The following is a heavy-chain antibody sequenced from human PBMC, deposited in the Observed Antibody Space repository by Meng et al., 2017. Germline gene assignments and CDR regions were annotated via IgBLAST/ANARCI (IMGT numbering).Heavy chain of an antibody. Sequence: QLGESGGGLLQAGWSLRLSCAASGFTVSSNYMSWVLQAPGRGLEWVSVIYSGVSTYYADSVKGRFTISRDNSKNTLYLQMNSLRAEDTAVYYCARGGSYYSYWGQGTLVTVSS. D-gene: IGHD1-26*01. CDR3: ARGGSYYSY. CDR2: IYSGVST. CDR1: GFTVSSNY. J-gene: IGHJ4*02. V-gene: IGHV3-53*01.